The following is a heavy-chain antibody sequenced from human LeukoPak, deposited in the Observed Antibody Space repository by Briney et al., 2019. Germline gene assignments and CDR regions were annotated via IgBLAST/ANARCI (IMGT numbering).Heavy chain of an antibody. J-gene: IGHJ6*03. CDR2: IYYSGST. CDR1: GGSTSSGDYY. V-gene: IGHV4-30-4*08. D-gene: IGHD3-3*01. Sequence: SQTLSLTCTVSGGSTSSGDYYWSWIRQPPGKGLEWIGYIYYSGSTYYNPSLKSRVTISVDTSKNQFSLKLSSVTAADTAVYYCARELAYYDFWSGPMNYYYYYMDVWGKGTTVTVSS. CDR3: ARELAYYDFWSGPMNYYYYYMDV.